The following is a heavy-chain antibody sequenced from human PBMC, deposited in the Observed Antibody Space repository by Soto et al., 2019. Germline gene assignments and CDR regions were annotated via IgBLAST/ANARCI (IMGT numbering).Heavy chain of an antibody. CDR1: GGTFSSYA. D-gene: IGHD3-16*01. CDR3: AREDYVLYYYDY. Sequence: SVKVSCKASGGTFSSYAISWVRQAPGQGLEWMGGIIPIFGTANYAQKFQGRVTITADESTSTAYMELSSLRSEDTAVYYCAREDYVLYYYDYWGQGTLVTVSS. CDR2: IIPIFGTA. J-gene: IGHJ4*02. V-gene: IGHV1-69*13.